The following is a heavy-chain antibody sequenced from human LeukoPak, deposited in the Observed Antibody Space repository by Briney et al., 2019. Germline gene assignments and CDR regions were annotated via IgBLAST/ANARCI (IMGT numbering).Heavy chain of an antibody. CDR1: GGTFISYA. J-gene: IGHJ4*02. CDR2: IIPIFGTA. CDR3: ARRMSGQTGFDY. V-gene: IGHV1-69*01. D-gene: IGHD1-14*01. Sequence: SVKVSCKASGGTFISYAISWVRQAPGQGLEWMGGIIPIFGTANYAQKFQGRVTITADESTSTAYMELSSLRSEDTAVYYCARRMSGQTGFDYWGQGTLVTVSS.